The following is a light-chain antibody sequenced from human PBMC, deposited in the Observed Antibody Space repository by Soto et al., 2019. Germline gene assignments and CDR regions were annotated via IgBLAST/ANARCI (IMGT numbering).Light chain of an antibody. Sequence: DIQMTQSQSSLSASVGDRVTITCRACQSIRSYLNWYQQKPEKAPKLLIYAASSLQSGVPSRFSGSGSATHFTLPINILQPEDFATYYCQQSYSTLPWTFGQGTKVEIK. J-gene: IGKJ1*01. CDR3: QQSYSTLPWT. V-gene: IGKV1-39*01. CDR1: QSIRSY. CDR2: AAS.